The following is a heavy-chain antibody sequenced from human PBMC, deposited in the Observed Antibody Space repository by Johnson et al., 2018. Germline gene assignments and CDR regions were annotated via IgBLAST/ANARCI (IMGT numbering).Heavy chain of an antibody. CDR2: ISGRGGST. V-gene: IGHV3-23*04. CDR1: GFTFSSYA. D-gene: IGHD2/OR15-2a*01. J-gene: IGHJ6*02. Sequence: VQLVESGGGLVQPGGSLRLSCAASGFTFSSYAMSWVRQAPGKGLEWVSAISGRGGSTYYADSVKGRFTISRDNSKNTLSLQMKSLRAEDTAVYYCAKQTVLGPYYYYGMDVWGQGTTVTVSS. CDR3: AKQTVLGPYYYYGMDV.